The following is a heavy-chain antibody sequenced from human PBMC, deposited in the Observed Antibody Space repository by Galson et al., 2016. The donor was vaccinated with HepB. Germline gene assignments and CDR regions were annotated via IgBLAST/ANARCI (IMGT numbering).Heavy chain of an antibody. CDR2: ISDDGTYK. D-gene: IGHD3-3*01. CDR3: AKWGGSTITIFGVYYFDY. V-gene: IGHV3-30*18. J-gene: IGHJ4*02. Sequence: SLRLSCAASGFTLSTYAMHWVRQAPGKGLEWVAVISDDGTYKYYTDSVKGRFTISRDNSKNTLYLQMNSLRVEDTAVYYCAKWGGSTITIFGVYYFDYWGQGTLVTVSS. CDR1: GFTLSTYA.